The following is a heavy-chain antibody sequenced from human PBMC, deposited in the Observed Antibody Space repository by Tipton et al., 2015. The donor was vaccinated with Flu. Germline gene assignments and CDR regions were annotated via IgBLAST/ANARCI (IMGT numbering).Heavy chain of an antibody. V-gene: IGHV5-51*01. CDR3: ARPQALYDYIRGRYPPSASAFDI. Sequence: VQLVQSGAEVKKPGESLTISCKASGYNFPSYWIAWVRQMPGKGLEWMGIIYPGDSVTTYSPSFQGQVTISADKSINTAYLQWSSLRASDTAMYYCARPQALYDYIRGRYPPSASAFDIWGQGTLVTVSS. D-gene: IGHD3-16*02. J-gene: IGHJ3*02. CDR2: IYPGDSVT. CDR1: GYNFPSYW.